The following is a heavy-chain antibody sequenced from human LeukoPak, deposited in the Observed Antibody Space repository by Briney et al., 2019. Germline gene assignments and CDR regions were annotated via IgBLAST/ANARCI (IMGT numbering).Heavy chain of an antibody. D-gene: IGHD2-15*01. CDR1: GFTFSRLW. CDR2: INTDGSNT. Sequence: GGSLRLSCAASGFTFSRLWMHWVRQAPGKGLVWVSRINTDGSNTIYADSVKGRFTISRDNSQNTLYLQMNSLRAEDTAVYYCTRISCTGGSCKPYYYYDMDVWGQGTTVTVS. V-gene: IGHV3-74*01. CDR3: TRISCTGGSCKPYYYYDMDV. J-gene: IGHJ6*02.